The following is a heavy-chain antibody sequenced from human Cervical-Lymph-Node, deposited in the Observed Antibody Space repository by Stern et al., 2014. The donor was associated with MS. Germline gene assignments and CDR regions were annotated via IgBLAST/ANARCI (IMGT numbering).Heavy chain of an antibody. CDR2: INTDGSST. D-gene: IGHD2-2*01. CDR1: GFTFSRYW. Sequence: EMQLVESGGGIVQPGGSLRLSCVASGFTFSRYWMHWVRQAPGKGLVWVSRINTDGSSTSYADSVKGRFTITRDNVKNTVYLQMNGLRVEDTAVYSCARSSYCSSSSCYKDYYGMDVWGQGTTVTVSS. J-gene: IGHJ6*02. CDR3: ARSSYCSSSSCYKDYYGMDV. V-gene: IGHV3-74*02.